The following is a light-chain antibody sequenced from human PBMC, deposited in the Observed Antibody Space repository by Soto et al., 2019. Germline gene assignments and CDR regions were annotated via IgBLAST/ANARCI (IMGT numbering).Light chain of an antibody. CDR2: AAS. V-gene: IGKV1-39*01. CDR1: QTISTH. J-gene: IGKJ2*01. CDR3: QQSLTIPYA. Sequence: DIQMTQSPSSLSASVGDRVTITCRASQTISTHLNWYQQKPGKAPKLLIYAASTFQSGVPSRFRGSGSGTDFTLTINSLQPEDLAPYYCQQSLTIPYAFGQGTKLEIK.